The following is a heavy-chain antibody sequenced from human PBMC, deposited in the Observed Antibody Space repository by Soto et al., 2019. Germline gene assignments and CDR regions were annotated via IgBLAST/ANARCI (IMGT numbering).Heavy chain of an antibody. CDR1: GFTFSDYY. D-gene: IGHD6-13*01. Sequence: GGSLRLSCAASGFTFSDYYMSWIRQAPGKGLEWVSYISSSGSTIYYADSVKGRFTISRDNAKNSLYLQMNSLRAEDTAVYYCARDLGGYSSSWTKLDYYYYYYMDVWGKGTTVTVSS. J-gene: IGHJ6*03. CDR3: ARDLGGYSSSWTKLDYYYYYYMDV. CDR2: ISSSGSTI. V-gene: IGHV3-11*01.